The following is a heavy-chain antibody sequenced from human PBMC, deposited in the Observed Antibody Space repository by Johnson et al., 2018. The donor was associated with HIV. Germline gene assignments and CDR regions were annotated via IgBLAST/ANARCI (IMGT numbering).Heavy chain of an antibody. J-gene: IGHJ3*02. V-gene: IGHV3-64*01. CDR2: ISNKGDTA. CDR1: GFNFSDYY. Sequence: EVQLLESGGGLVKPGGSLRLSCAASGFNFSDYYMSWIRQAPGKGLEYVSDISNKGDTAYYARSVQDRFPISRDNSKNTVYLQMDSLRAEDMSIYSCARGYCSGGICYPNDAFDIWGQGTMVTVSS. D-gene: IGHD2-15*01. CDR3: ARGYCSGGICYPNDAFDI.